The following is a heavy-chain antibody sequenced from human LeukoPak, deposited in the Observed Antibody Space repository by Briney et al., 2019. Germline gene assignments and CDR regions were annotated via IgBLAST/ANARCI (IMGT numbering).Heavy chain of an antibody. CDR2: IYYSGST. CDR3: ARDYCSGGSCYSYNWFDP. Sequence: ASETLSLTCTVSGGSISSYYWSWIRQPPGKGLEWIGYIYYSGSTNYNPSLKSRVTISVDTSKNQFSLKLSSVTAADTAVYYCARDYCSGGSCYSYNWFDPWGQGTLVTVSS. J-gene: IGHJ5*02. V-gene: IGHV4-59*01. CDR1: GGSISSYY. D-gene: IGHD2-15*01.